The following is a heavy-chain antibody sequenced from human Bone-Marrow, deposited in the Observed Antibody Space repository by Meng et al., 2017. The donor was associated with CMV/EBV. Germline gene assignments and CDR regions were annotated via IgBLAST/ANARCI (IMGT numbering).Heavy chain of an antibody. CDR2: IIPIFGTA. D-gene: IGHD1-7*01. CDR1: GGTFSSYA. CDR3: AKEKLELGNWFDP. Sequence: SVKVSCKASGGTFSSYAISWVRQAPGQGLEWMGGIIPIFGTANYAQKFQGRVTITTDESTSTAYMELSSLRSEDTAVYYCAKEKLELGNWFDPWGQGTLVTVSS. J-gene: IGHJ5*02. V-gene: IGHV1-69*05.